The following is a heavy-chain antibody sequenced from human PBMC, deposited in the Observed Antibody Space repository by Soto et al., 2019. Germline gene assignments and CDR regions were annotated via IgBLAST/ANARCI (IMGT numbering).Heavy chain of an antibody. CDR3: AKDLPITMVRGVIPTSDY. Sequence: EVQLLESGGGLVQPGGSLRLSCAASGSTFSSYAMSWVRQAPGKGLEWVSAISGSGGSTYYADSVKGRFTISRDNSKNTLYLQMNSLRAEDTAVYYCAKDLPITMVRGVIPTSDYWGQGTLVTVSS. V-gene: IGHV3-23*01. J-gene: IGHJ4*02. CDR1: GSTFSSYA. CDR2: ISGSGGST. D-gene: IGHD3-10*01.